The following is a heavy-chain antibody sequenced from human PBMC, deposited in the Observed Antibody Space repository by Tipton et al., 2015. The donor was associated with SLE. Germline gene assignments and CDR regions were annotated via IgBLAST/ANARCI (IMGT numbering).Heavy chain of an antibody. CDR1: GGSISSGGYS. V-gene: IGHV4-30-2*02. CDR3: ARSHSSGRDYYYYMDV. D-gene: IGHD6-19*01. CDR2: IYHSGST. J-gene: IGHJ6*03. Sequence: TLSLTCAVSGGSISSGGYSWSWIRQPPGTGLEWIGYIYHSGSTYYNPSLKSRVTISLDTSRNHFSLRLSSVTAADTAVYYCARSHSSGRDYYYYMDVWGNGTTVTVS.